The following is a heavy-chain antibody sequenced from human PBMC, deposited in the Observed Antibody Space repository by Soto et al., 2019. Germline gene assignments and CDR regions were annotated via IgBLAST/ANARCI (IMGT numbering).Heavy chain of an antibody. V-gene: IGHV1-3*05. J-gene: IGHJ4*02. Sequence: QVQLVQSGAQEKKPGASMKISCETSGLTFSKYAIHWVRQAPGQTFAWMGWIVGGNGKTRYSQKLEDRLTITRDTSASTVYMELASLWSEDTAIYYCAVGEKGAFDYWGQGTLVTVSS. D-gene: IGHD1-26*01. CDR1: GLTFSKYA. CDR3: AVGEKGAFDY. CDR2: IVGGNGKT.